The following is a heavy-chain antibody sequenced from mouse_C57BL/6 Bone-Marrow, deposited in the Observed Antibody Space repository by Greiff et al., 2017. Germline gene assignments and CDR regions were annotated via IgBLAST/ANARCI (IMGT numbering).Heavy chain of an antibody. CDR1: GYTFTSYW. CDR2: IHPNSGST. V-gene: IGHV1-64*01. J-gene: IGHJ4*01. Sequence: VQLQQPGAELVKPGASVKLSCKASGYTFTSYWMHWVKQRPGQGLEWIGMIHPNSGSTNYNAKFKGKATLTVAKSSSTAYMQLSSLTSEDSAVYDYAGRGPAYCCGSSCGYYAMDDWGTGTSVTVSS. CDR3: AGRGPAYCCGSSCGYYAMDD. D-gene: IGHD1-1*01.